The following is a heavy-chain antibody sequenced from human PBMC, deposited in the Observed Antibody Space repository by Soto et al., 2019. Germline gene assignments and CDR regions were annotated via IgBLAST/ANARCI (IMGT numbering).Heavy chain of an antibody. Sequence: PSETLSLTCSVSGDSISSVNFYWAWIRQVPGKGLEWIGSIYYGGGLAYKGSTYYTPSLKSRLTISVDTSKNQFSLKVSSVTAADTAMYYCARQAPAGTLFDYWGLGTLVTVSS. CDR3: ARQAPAGTLFDY. CDR1: GDSISSVNFY. D-gene: IGHD6-13*01. V-gene: IGHV4-39*01. CDR2: IYYGGGLAYKGST. J-gene: IGHJ4*02.